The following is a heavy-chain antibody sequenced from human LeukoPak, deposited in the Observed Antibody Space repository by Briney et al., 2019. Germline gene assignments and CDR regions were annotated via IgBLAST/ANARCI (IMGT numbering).Heavy chain of an antibody. V-gene: IGHV4-34*01. Sequence: ASETLSLTCAVYGGSFSGYYWSWIRQPPGKGLEWTGEINHSGSTNYNPSLKSRVTISVDTSKNQFSLKLSSVTAADTAVYYCARGWVAGLIDYWGQGTLVTVSS. D-gene: IGHD6-19*01. CDR2: INHSGST. CDR1: GGSFSGYY. J-gene: IGHJ4*02. CDR3: ARGWVAGLIDY.